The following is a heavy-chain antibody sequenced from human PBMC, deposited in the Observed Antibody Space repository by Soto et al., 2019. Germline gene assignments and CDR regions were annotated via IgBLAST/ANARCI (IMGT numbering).Heavy chain of an antibody. CDR1: GCTFSSYA. CDR3: AKTQSAPYSSGMYGMDV. V-gene: IGHV3-23*01. CDR2: ISGSGANT. D-gene: IGHD6-19*01. Sequence: EVQLLESGGGLVQPGGSLRLSCAASGCTFSSYAMSWVRQAPGKGLEWVSAISGSGANTYYADSVKGRFTISRDNSKNTLYLQMNSLRAEDTAVYYCAKTQSAPYSSGMYGMDVWGQGTTVTVSS. J-gene: IGHJ6*02.